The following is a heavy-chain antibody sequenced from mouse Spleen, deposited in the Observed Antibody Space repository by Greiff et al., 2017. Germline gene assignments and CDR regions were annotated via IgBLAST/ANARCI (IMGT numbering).Heavy chain of an antibody. V-gene: IGHV1-14*01. CDR3: ASQFYYGSSPWFAY. D-gene: IGHD1-1*01. Sequence: EVQLQQSGPELVKPGASVKMSCKASGYTFTSYVMHWVKQKPGQGLELIGYINPYNDGTKYNEKFKGKATLTSDKSSSTAYMELSSLTSEDSAVYYCASQFYYGSSPWFAYWGQGTLVTVSA. J-gene: IGHJ3*01. CDR1: GYTFTSYV. CDR2: INPYNDGT.